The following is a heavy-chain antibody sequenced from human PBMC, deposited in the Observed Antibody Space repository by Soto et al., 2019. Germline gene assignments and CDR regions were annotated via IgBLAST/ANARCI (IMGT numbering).Heavy chain of an antibody. CDR3: VGYDYIWGSYRYVLDAFDI. Sequence: HPGGSLRLSCAASGFTFSSYWMHWVRQAPGKGLVWVSRINSDGSSTSYADSVKGRFTISRDNAKNTLYLQMNSLRAEDTAVYYSVGYDYIWGSYRYVLDAFDIWGQGTMVT. CDR2: INSDGSST. D-gene: IGHD3-16*02. V-gene: IGHV3-74*01. CDR1: GFTFSSYW. J-gene: IGHJ3*02.